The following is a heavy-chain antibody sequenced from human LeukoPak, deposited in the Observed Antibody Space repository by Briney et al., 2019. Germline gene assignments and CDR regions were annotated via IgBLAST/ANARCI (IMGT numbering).Heavy chain of an antibody. V-gene: IGHV3-53*01. CDR2: IYSGDNT. CDR3: AREASGSYFYN. D-gene: IGHD1-26*01. CDR1: GFTVNNNY. J-gene: IGHJ4*02. Sequence: GGSLRLSCAASGFTVNNNYMSWVRQAPGKGLEWVSVIYSGDNTYYADSVKGRFTISRDNSKSTLYLQMNSLRAEDTAVYYCAREASGSYFYNWGQGTLVIVSS.